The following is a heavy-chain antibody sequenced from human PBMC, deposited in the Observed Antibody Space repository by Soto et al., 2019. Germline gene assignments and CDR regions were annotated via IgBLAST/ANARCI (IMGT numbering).Heavy chain of an antibody. CDR1: GFTFSSYW. CDR2: IKQDGSEK. V-gene: IGHV3-7*01. Sequence: GGSLRLSCAASGFTFSSYWMSWVRRAPGKGLEWVANIKQDGSEKYYVDSVKGRFTISRDNAKNSLYLQMNSLRAEDTAVYYCAREEAEAAAGQNYYYYYGMDVWGHGTTVTVSS. J-gene: IGHJ6*02. CDR3: AREEAEAAAGQNYYYYYGMDV. D-gene: IGHD6-13*01.